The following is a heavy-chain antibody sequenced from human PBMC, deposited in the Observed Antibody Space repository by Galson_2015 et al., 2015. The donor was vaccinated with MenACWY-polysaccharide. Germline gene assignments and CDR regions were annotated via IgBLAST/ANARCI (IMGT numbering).Heavy chain of an antibody. J-gene: IGHJ4*02. CDR2: VFSDGSST. V-gene: IGHV3-74*01. D-gene: IGHD1-7*01. Sequence: VSRVFSDGSSTSSADSVRGRFTISRDNAKSMLHLQMNGLRGEDTAVYYCTRGSHYSANYGGDWGQGTLVTVSS. CDR3: TRGSHYSANYGGD.